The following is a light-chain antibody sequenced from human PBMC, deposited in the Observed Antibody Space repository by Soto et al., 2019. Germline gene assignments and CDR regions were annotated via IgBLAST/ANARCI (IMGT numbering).Light chain of an antibody. CDR2: EAT. V-gene: IGLV2-23*01. J-gene: IGLJ1*01. Sequence: QSALTQPASVSGSPGQSITISCTGTSSDVGSYNLVSWYQQHPGKAPKLMIYEATKRPSGVSGRFSGSKSGNTASLTISGLQADDEADYYCCSYAGSSTFYVFGTGTKVTVL. CDR1: SSDVGSYNL. CDR3: CSYAGSSTFYV.